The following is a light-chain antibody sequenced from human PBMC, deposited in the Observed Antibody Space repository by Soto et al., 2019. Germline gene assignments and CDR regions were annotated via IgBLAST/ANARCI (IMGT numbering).Light chain of an antibody. V-gene: IGKV3-20*01. CDR3: QQHVGPHT. Sequence: ESVLTQSPDTLSLSPGERATLSCRASQSVSSTYLAWYQQKPGQAPRLLIYGASIRATGIPDRFSGSGSGTDFTLTISRLEPEDFAVYYCQQHVGPHTFGHGTKVDIK. J-gene: IGKJ1*01. CDR2: GAS. CDR1: QSVSSTY.